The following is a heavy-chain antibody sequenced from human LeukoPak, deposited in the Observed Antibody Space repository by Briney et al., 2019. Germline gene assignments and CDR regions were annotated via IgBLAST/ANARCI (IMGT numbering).Heavy chain of an antibody. J-gene: IGHJ4*02. V-gene: IGHV4-59*12. Sequence: SETLSLTCTVSGGSIRGYYWSWIRQPPGKSLEWIGYIYYSGGTNYNPSLNSRVTISVDTSKNQFSLKLSSVTAADTAVYYCASSAYYYDSSGYDRSPFDYWGQGTLVTVSS. CDR1: GGSIRGYY. CDR3: ASSAYYYDSSGYDRSPFDY. CDR2: IYYSGGT. D-gene: IGHD3-22*01.